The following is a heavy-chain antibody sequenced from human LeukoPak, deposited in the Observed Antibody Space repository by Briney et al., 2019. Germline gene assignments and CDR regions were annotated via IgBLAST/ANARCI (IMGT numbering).Heavy chain of an antibody. D-gene: IGHD1-26*01. J-gene: IGHJ4*02. CDR3: ARSPRRIVGATTDFDY. V-gene: IGHV1-18*01. Sequence: ASVKVSCKASGYTFTSYGISWARQAPGQGLEWMGWISAYNGNTNYAQKLQGRVTMTTDTSTSTAYMELRSLRSDDTAAYYCARSPRRIVGATTDFDYWGQGTLVTVSS. CDR2: ISAYNGNT. CDR1: GYTFTSYG.